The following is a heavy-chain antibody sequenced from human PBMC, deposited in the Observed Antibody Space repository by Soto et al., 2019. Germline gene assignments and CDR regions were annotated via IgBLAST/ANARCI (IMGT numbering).Heavy chain of an antibody. CDR3: ARLYCSASSCYAVGGFDI. Sequence: QVQLVESGGGVVQPGRSLRLSCAASGFTFSTYGMHWVRQAPGKGLEWVALVWVDGSDKYSSDSVKGRFAISRDNSKNTMELQMNSLRGEDTAVYYCARLYCSASSCYAVGGFDIWGQGTMVTVSS. CDR1: GFTFSTYG. CDR2: VWVDGSDK. J-gene: IGHJ3*02. V-gene: IGHV3-33*01. D-gene: IGHD2-15*01.